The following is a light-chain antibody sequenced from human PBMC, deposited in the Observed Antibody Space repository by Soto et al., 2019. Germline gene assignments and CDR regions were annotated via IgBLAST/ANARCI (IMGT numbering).Light chain of an antibody. J-gene: IGKJ2*01. V-gene: IGKV3-20*01. CDR3: QHYDGSPRI. CDR2: GVF. Sequence: ENVLTQSPGTVSLSPGERATLSCRASQGVTSNHLAWYQQKPGQAPRLLIYGVFNRATGIPDRFSGSGSGTHFTLAIPSLEPEYCAVYLCQHYDGSPRIFAQGTKLEPK. CDR1: QGVTSNH.